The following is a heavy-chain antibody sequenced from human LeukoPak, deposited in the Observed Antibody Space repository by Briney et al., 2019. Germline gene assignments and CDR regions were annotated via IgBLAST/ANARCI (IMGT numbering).Heavy chain of an antibody. CDR1: GSNFNSYW. Sequence: GASLKISCKGSGSNFNSYWIAWLRPMPGKGLEWMGIIYPGDSDARYSPSFQGQVTMSADKSISTAYLQWSSLEASDTAMYYCARHSTGYDYGYQKPLDYWGQGTLVTVSS. CDR3: ARHSTGYDYGYQKPLDY. CDR2: IYPGDSDA. D-gene: IGHD5-18*01. V-gene: IGHV5-51*01. J-gene: IGHJ4*02.